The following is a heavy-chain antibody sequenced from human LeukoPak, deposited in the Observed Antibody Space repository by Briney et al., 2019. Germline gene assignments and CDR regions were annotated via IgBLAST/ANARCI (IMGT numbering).Heavy chain of an antibody. D-gene: IGHD6-19*01. Sequence: PGGSLRLSCAVSGFTFSSYGMYWVRQAPGKGLEWVAVISYDGSNKYYADSVKGRFTISRDNSKNTLYLQMNSLRAEDTAVYYCAKDTWYSSGWYFRYGRENWFDPWGQGTLVTVSS. CDR2: ISYDGSNK. J-gene: IGHJ5*02. CDR1: GFTFSSYG. CDR3: AKDTWYSSGWYFRYGRENWFDP. V-gene: IGHV3-30*18.